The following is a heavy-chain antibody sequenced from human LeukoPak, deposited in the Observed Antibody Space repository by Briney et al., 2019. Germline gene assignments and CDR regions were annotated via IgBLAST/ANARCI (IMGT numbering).Heavy chain of an antibody. Sequence: GGSLRLSCAASGFTFSNAWMSWVRQAPGKGLEWVGRIKSKTDGGTTDYAAPVKGRFTISRDDSKDTLYLQMNSLKTEDTAVYYCTTDYAGRLWFGTGDVSGKGTTVTVSS. CDR1: GFTFSNAW. D-gene: IGHD3-10*01. J-gene: IGHJ6*04. CDR2: IKSKTDGGTT. CDR3: TTDYAGRLWFGTGDV. V-gene: IGHV3-15*01.